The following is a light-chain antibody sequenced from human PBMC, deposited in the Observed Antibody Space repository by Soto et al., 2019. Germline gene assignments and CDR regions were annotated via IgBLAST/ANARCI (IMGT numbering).Light chain of an antibody. Sequence: DIQMTQSPSSLSASVGDRVTITCRASQSISTYVTWYQQKPGKAPNLLIYSASNLQSGVPSRFSGSGSGTDFTLTISSLQPEDFATYYCQQSYGVPFTFGPGTKVDIK. CDR3: QQSYGVPFT. CDR2: SAS. J-gene: IGKJ3*01. V-gene: IGKV1-39*01. CDR1: QSISTY.